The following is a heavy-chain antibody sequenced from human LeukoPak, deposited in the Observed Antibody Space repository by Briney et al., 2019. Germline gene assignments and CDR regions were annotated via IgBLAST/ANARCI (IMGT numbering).Heavy chain of an antibody. CDR3: AKVRRKAGPAAITLLDY. CDR1: GFTFSSYA. V-gene: IGHV3-23*01. D-gene: IGHD2-2*02. Sequence: QAGGSLRLSCAASGFTFSSYAMSWVRQAPGKGLEWVSAISGSGGSTYYADSVKGRFTISRGNSKNTLYLQMNSLRAEDTAVYYCAKVRRKAGPAAITLLDYWGQGTLVTVSS. CDR2: ISGSGGST. J-gene: IGHJ4*02.